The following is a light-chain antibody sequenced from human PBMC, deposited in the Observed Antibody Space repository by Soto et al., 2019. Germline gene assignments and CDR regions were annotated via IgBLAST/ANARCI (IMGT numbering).Light chain of an antibody. V-gene: IGKV3-20*01. CDR3: QQSYSTPPWT. CDR1: QSISDDF. J-gene: IGKJ1*01. CDR2: VAS. Sequence: IVLTQSPGTLSLSPGERATLSCRASQSISDDFLAWYQQRPGQAPRLLIYVASFRATGIPDRFSGSGSGTEFTLTISSLQPEDFATYYCQQSYSTPPWTFGQGTKVEIK.